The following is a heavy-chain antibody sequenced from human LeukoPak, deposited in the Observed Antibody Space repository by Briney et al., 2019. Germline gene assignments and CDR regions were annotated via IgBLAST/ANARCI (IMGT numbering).Heavy chain of an antibody. CDR2: INYSGRI. CDR3: ARLLDYDNSGDHDTFDI. CDR1: GVFISSYY. J-gene: IGHJ3*02. Sequence: SETLSLTCTVSGVFISSYYWSWIRQPPGKGLEWIAFINYSGRIKYNPSLPNRVTISLDTSKNHFSLQLRSVIAADTAVYYCARLLDYDNSGDHDTFDIWGQGTMVNVSS. V-gene: IGHV4-59*01. D-gene: IGHD3-22*01.